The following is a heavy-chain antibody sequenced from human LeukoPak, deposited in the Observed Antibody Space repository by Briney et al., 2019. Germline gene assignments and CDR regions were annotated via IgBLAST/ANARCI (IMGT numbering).Heavy chain of an antibody. CDR2: INAIGTTT. D-gene: IGHD3-10*01. CDR3: ARGDYGRYAFDF. J-gene: IGHJ3*01. CDR1: GFTFSSYW. Sequence: PGGSLRLSCAASGFTFSSYWMHWVRQAPGKGLEWVSYINAIGTTTYYADSLKGRFSISRDNAKNSLSLQMDSLRAEDTAVYYCARGDYGRYAFDFWGQGTMVTVSS. V-gene: IGHV3-48*04.